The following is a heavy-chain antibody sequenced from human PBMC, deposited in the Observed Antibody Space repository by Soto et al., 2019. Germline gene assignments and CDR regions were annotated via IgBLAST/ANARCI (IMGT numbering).Heavy chain of an antibody. J-gene: IGHJ4*02. CDR3: ARGDLGYSYGLCLDD. CDR2: IYYSGST. V-gene: IGHV4-59*01. Sequence: SETLSLTCTVSGGSISSYYWSWIRQPPGKGLEWIGYIYYSGSTNYNPSLKSRVTISVDTSKNQFSLKLSSVTAADTAVYYCARGDLGYSYGLCLDDWGQGTLVTVSS. CDR1: GGSISSYY. D-gene: IGHD5-18*01.